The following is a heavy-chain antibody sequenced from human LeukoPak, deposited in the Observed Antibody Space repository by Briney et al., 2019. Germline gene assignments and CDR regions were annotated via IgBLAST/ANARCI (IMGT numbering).Heavy chain of an antibody. CDR2: TYPGDSDT. CDR3: ARGAIPAAVTGGADFDY. J-gene: IGHJ4*02. V-gene: IGHV5-51*01. CDR1: GYRFTNYW. D-gene: IGHD6-13*01. Sequence: KPGESLKISCKGSGYRFTNYWIGWVRQMPGKGLEWMGITYPGDSDTRYSPSFRGQVTISADKSTSTAYLQWRSLWASDTAMYYCARGAIPAAVTGGADFDYWGQGSLVTVSS.